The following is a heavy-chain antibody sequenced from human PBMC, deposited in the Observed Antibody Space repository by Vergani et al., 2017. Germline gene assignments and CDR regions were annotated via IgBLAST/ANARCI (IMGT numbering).Heavy chain of an antibody. J-gene: IGHJ4*02. CDR3: ARESYDDETGYMPSFEY. CDR2: IYINGNT. D-gene: IGHD3-9*01. Sequence: QVQLQESGPGLVKPSETLSLTCAVSGYSISSGYYWGWIRQPPGKGLEWIGSIYINGNTNYNPSLQSRVTISLDTSKNQFSLSLSSVTAADTAMYYCARESYDDETGYMPSFEYWGQGALVTVSS. V-gene: IGHV4-38-2*02. CDR1: GYSISSGYY.